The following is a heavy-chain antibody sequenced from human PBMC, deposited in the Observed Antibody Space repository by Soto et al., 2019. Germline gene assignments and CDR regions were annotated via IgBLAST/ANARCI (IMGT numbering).Heavy chain of an antibody. D-gene: IGHD6-19*01. CDR2: IYPGDSDT. CDR3: ARQSTVDNSGWYPDP. J-gene: IGHJ5*02. CDR1: GYSFTNYW. Sequence: PGESLKISCKGSGYSFTNYWIDWVRQMPGKGLEWMGIIYPGDSDTRYSPSFQGQVTISADKSISTAYLQWSSLKASDTAMYYCARQSTVDNSGWYPDPWGQGTLVTVSS. V-gene: IGHV5-51*01.